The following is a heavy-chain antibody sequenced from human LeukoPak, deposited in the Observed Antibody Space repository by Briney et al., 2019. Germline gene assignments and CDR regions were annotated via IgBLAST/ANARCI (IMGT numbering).Heavy chain of an antibody. Sequence: GGSLRLSCAAPGFTFSSYGMSWVRQAAGKGLEWVSGISGSGGTTYYADSVKGRFTISRDNSKITLYLQMNSLRAEDTAVYYCAKEAGQWRNWGQGTMVTVSS. CDR2: ISGSGGTT. CDR3: AKEAGQWRN. CDR1: GFTFSSYG. J-gene: IGHJ3*01. D-gene: IGHD6-19*01. V-gene: IGHV3-23*01.